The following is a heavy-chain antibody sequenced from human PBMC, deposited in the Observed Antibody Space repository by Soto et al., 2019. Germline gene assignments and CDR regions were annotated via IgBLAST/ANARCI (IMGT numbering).Heavy chain of an antibody. Sequence: ASETLSLTCSVYDGSFSDYYWSWIRQPPGKGLEWIGEINHSGSTNYNPSLKSRVTISVHTSKNQFSLKLSSVTAADTAVYYCARARKGSGSDYYYHYGMDVWGKGTTVTVSS. CDR3: ARARKGSGSDYYYHYGMDV. V-gene: IGHV4-34*01. CDR1: DGSFSDYY. J-gene: IGHJ6*04. D-gene: IGHD3-3*01. CDR2: INHSGST.